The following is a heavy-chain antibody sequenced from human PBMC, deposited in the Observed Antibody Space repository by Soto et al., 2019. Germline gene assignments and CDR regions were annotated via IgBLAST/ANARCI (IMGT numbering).Heavy chain of an antibody. V-gene: IGHV3-21*01. D-gene: IGHD2-2*01. J-gene: IGHJ4*02. Sequence: GGSLRLSCAASGFTFSSYSMNWVRQAPGKGLEWVSSISSSSSYIYYADSVKGRFTISRDNAKNSLYLQMNSLRAEDTAVYYCARVRCSSTSCYVGYFDYWGQGTLVTVSA. CDR1: GFTFSSYS. CDR3: ARVRCSSTSCYVGYFDY. CDR2: ISSSSSYI.